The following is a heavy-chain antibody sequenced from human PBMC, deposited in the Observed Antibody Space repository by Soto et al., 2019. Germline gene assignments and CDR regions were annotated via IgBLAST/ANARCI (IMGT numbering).Heavy chain of an antibody. V-gene: IGHV4-4*07. CDR1: GDSFSGYY. J-gene: IGHJ5*02. CDR3: AREAAEIVGDGYWCDP. D-gene: IGHD6-13*01. Sequence: QVQLQESGPGLVKPSDTLSLTCTVSGDSFSGYYWSWIRQPAGKGLEWIGRVYTSGNTDYNPSLASRVTVSVDTSRNQFSLKLRSVTAADTAVYYCAREAAEIVGDGYWCDPWVQGTLVTVSS. CDR2: VYTSGNT.